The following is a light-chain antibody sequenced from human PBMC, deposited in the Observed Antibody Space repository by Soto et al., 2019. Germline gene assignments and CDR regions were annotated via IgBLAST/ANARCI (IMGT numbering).Light chain of an antibody. CDR2: GAS. CDR1: QSVSSN. Sequence: EIVMTQSPATLSVSPGERATLSCRASQSVSSNLAWYQQKPGQAPRLLIYGASTRATGIPARFSGSGSGTEFTLTISSLQSEDIAVYYCQQYNNWPPRAYTFGQGTKLEIK. J-gene: IGKJ2*01. V-gene: IGKV3-15*01. CDR3: QQYNNWPPRAYT.